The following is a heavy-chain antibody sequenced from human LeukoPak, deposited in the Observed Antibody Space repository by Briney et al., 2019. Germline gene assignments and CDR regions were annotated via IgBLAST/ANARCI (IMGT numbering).Heavy chain of an antibody. D-gene: IGHD3-10*01. J-gene: IGHJ4*02. V-gene: IGHV1-2*02. CDR1: GYTLTDYY. CDR3: ARDNGFGELLINY. Sequence: ASVKVSCKASGYTLTDYYMHWVRQAPGQGLEGMGWINPNSGGTNYAQKFQGRVTMTRDTSISTAYMELSRLRSDDTAVYYCARDNGFGELLINYWGQGTLVTVSS. CDR2: INPNSGGT.